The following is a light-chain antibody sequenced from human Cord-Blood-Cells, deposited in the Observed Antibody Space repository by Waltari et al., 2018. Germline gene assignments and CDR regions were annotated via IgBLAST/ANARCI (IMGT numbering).Light chain of an antibody. V-gene: IGLV2-23*01. Sequence: QSPLTQPASVSGSPGQSLTISCTGTSSDVGSYNLVSWYQQHPGKAPKLMIYEGSKRPSGVSNRFSGSKSGNTASLTISGLQAEDEADYYCCSYAGSSTWVFGGGTKLTVL. CDR3: CSYAGSSTWV. CDR2: EGS. CDR1: SSDVGSYNL. J-gene: IGLJ3*02.